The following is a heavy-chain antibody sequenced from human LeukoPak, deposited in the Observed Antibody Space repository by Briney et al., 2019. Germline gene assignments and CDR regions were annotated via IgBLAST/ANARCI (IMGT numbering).Heavy chain of an antibody. V-gene: IGHV3-48*01. CDR3: ARVSLPYHYGSGFDY. Sequence: PGGSLRLSCAASGFTFSSYSMNWVRQAPGKGLEWVSYISSSSSTIYYADSVKGRFTISRDKAKNSLYLQMNSLRAEDTAVYYCARVSLPYHYGSGFDYWGQGTLVTVSS. CDR1: GFTFSSYS. D-gene: IGHD3-10*01. J-gene: IGHJ4*02. CDR2: ISSSSSTI.